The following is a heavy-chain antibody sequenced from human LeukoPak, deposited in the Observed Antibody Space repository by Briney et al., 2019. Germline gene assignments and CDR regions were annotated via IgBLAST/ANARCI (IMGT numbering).Heavy chain of an antibody. CDR3: AKDSPHYYDSSGYYYGYYGMDV. Sequence: PGGSLRLSCAASGFTFDDYAMHWVRQAPGKGLEWVSGISWNSGSIGYADSVKGRFTISRDNAKNSLYLQMNSLRAEDTALYYCAKDSPHYYDSSGYYYGYYGMDVWGQGTTVTVSS. V-gene: IGHV3-9*01. D-gene: IGHD3-22*01. CDR2: ISWNSGSI. CDR1: GFTFDDYA. J-gene: IGHJ6*02.